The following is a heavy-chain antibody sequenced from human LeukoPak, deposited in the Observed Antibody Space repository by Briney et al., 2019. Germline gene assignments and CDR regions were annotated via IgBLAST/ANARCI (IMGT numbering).Heavy chain of an antibody. D-gene: IGHD2/OR15-2a*01. CDR3: ARDPFSPLSGMDV. J-gene: IGHJ6*02. Sequence: GGSLRLSCAASGFDLGHYEVNWVRQAPGKGLEWIAHISVRAATIYYGDSVEGRFTISRDDAKNSLFLQMNSLRAEDTAVYYCARDPFSPLSGMDVWGQGTTVTVSS. CDR1: GFDLGHYE. V-gene: IGHV3-48*03. CDR2: ISVRAATI.